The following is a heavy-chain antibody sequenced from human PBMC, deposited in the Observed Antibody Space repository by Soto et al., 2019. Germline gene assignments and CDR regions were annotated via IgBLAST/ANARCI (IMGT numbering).Heavy chain of an antibody. CDR1: GYTFTTNH. V-gene: IGHV1-46*01. Sequence: QVQLVQSGAEVKKPGASVKISCKASGYTFTTNHMHWVRQAPGQGLEWMGIINPSGGSTSYAQKFQGRVTLTRDTSTNTVYMDLSSLRSEDTAVYYCAREFYYYESSGRQYKFDNWGQGTLVTVSS. J-gene: IGHJ4*02. CDR2: INPSGGST. D-gene: IGHD3-22*01. CDR3: AREFYYYESSGRQYKFDN.